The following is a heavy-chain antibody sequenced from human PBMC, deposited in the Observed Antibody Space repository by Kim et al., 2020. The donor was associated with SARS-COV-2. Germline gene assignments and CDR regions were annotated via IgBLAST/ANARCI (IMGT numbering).Heavy chain of an antibody. D-gene: IGHD2-21*01. CDR3: ARDGHIVVGIAIAPDYYG. J-gene: IGHJ6*01. Sequence: GGSLRLSCAASGFTFSSYAMHWVRQAPGKGLEWVAVISYDGSNKYYVDSVKGRFTISRDNSKNTLYLQMNSLRAEDTAVYYCARDGHIVVGIAIAPDYYG. V-gene: IGHV3-30*04. CDR2: ISYDGSNK. CDR1: GFTFSSYA.